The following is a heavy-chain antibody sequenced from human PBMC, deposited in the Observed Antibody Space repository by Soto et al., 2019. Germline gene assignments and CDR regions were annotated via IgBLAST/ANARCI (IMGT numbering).Heavy chain of an antibody. CDR3: ARERTRIGFDI. CDR2: MNPNSGNT. CDR1: GYTFTSYD. V-gene: IGHV1-8*01. D-gene: IGHD2-15*01. Sequence: ASVKVSCKASGYTFTSYDINWVRQATGQGLEWMGWMNPNSGNTGYAQKFQGRVTMTRNTSISTAYMELSSLTSEDTAMYYCARERTRIGFDIWGQGTMVTVSS. J-gene: IGHJ3*02.